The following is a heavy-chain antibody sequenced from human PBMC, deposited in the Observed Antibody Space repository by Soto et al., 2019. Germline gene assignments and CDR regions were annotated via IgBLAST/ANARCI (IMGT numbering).Heavy chain of an antibody. V-gene: IGHV3-11*01. J-gene: IGHJ3*01. D-gene: IGHD4-4*01. CDR2: ISFNGGTI. CDR1: GFTFSDYY. Sequence: QVQLVESGGGSVKPGGSLRLSCAASGFTFSDYYMSWIRQAPGKGLEWVSYISFNGGTIYYADSEKGRFTISRDNVENSLYLQMNSLRAEDTAVYYCARESAMTTVTTAVAFDVWGQGTVVTVSS. CDR3: ARESAMTTVTTAVAFDV.